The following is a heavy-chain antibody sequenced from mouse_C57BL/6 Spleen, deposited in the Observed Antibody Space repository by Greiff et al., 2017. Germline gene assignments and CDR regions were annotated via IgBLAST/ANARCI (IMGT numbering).Heavy chain of an antibody. CDR1: GFTFSDYG. V-gene: IGHV5-17*01. D-gene: IGHD2-3*01. CDR2: ISSGSSTI. J-gene: IGHJ4*01. Sequence: EVKLQESGGGLVKPGGSLKLSCAASGFTFSDYGMHWVRQAPEKGLEWVAYISSGSSTIYYADTVKGRFTISRDNAKNTLFLQMTSLRSEDTAMYYCATDGYYTFAMDYWGQGTSVTVSS. CDR3: ATDGYYTFAMDY.